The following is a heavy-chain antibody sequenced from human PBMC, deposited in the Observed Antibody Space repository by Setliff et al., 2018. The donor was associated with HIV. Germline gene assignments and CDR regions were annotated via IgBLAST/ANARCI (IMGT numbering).Heavy chain of an antibody. CDR3: ARANSIKGYSYGPDAFAI. J-gene: IGHJ3*02. CDR1: GDSISTYY. CDR2: IFYSGST. V-gene: IGHV4-59*01. Sequence: PSETLSLTCTVSGDSISTYYWNWIRQPPGRGPEWIGYIFYSGSTNYNPSLKSRVTISVDTSKNQFSLNLSSVTAADTAVYYCARANSIKGYSYGPDAFAIWGQGTLVTVSS. D-gene: IGHD5-18*01.